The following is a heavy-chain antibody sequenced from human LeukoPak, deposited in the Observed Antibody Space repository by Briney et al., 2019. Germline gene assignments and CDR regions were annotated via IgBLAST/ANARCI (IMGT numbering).Heavy chain of an antibody. CDR1: GFTFSSYD. CDR2: ISYDGSNK. J-gene: IGHJ4*02. V-gene: IGHV3-30*18. CDR3: AKAGFDDSSGYYPYFDY. D-gene: IGHD3-22*01. Sequence: PGGSLRLSCAASGFTFSSYDMHWVRQAPGKGLEWVAVISYDGSNKYYADSVKGRFTISRDNSKNTLYLQMNSLRAEDTAVYYCAKAGFDDSSGYYPYFDYWGQGTLVTVSS.